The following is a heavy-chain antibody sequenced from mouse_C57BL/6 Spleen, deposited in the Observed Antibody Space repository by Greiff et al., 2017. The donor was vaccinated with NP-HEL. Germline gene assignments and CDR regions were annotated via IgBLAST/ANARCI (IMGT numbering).Heavy chain of an antibody. CDR3: ARWVHSSPHYFDY. J-gene: IGHJ2*01. V-gene: IGHV1-80*01. CDR2: IYPGDGDT. Sequence: QVQLQQSGAELVKPGASVKISCKASGYAFSSYWMNWVKQRPGKGLEWIGQIYPGDGDTNYNGKFKGKATLTADKSSSTAYMQLSSLTSEDSAVYFCARWVHSSPHYFDYWGQGTTLTVSS. D-gene: IGHD1-1*01. CDR1: GYAFSSYW.